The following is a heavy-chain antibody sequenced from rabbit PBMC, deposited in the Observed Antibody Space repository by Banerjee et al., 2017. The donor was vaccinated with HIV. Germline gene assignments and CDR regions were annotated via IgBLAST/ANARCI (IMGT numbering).Heavy chain of an antibody. J-gene: IGHJ4*01. CDR3: ARGWITMTMNL. V-gene: IGHV1S45*01. Sequence: QEQLEESGGDLVKPEGSLTLTCTASGFSFSSTYWIYWVRQAPGKGLEWIGCINTGDGSTYYASWAKGRFTISKTSSTTVTLQMTSLTAADTATYFCARGWITMTMNLWGPGTLVTVS. CDR1: GFSFSSTYW. D-gene: IGHD2-1*01. CDR2: INTGDGST.